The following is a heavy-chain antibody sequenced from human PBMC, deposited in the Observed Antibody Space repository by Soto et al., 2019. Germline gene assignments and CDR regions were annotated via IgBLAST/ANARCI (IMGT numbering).Heavy chain of an antibody. CDR1: GGSISSGGYS. J-gene: IGHJ4*02. V-gene: IGHV4-30-2*02. D-gene: IGHD1-1*01. Sequence: SETLSLTCAVSGGSISSGGYSWSWIRQPPGKGLEWIGYMYHSGSTYYNPSLKSRVTISIDRSKNQFSLKLSSVTAADTAVYYCARHTNRRYYFDYWGPGTLVTVSS. CDR2: MYHSGST. CDR3: ARHTNRRYYFDY.